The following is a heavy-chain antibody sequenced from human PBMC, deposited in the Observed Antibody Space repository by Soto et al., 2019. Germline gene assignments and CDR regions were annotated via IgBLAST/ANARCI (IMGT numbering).Heavy chain of an antibody. CDR1: GDSIGNFY. Sequence: PSETLSLTCAISGDSIGNFYWSWIRQPAGKGLEWIGRIYTSGSTNYNPSLKSRVTMSVDTSKNQFSLKLSSVTAADTAVYYCARGDYDFWSGYSYNWFDPWGQGTLVTVSS. D-gene: IGHD3-3*01. CDR2: IYTSGST. CDR3: ARGDYDFWSGYSYNWFDP. J-gene: IGHJ5*02. V-gene: IGHV4-4*07.